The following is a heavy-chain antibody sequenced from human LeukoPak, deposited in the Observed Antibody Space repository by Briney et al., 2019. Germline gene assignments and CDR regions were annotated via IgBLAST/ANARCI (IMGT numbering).Heavy chain of an antibody. D-gene: IGHD5-12*01. Sequence: GGSLSLSCAASGFSFNNYAMNWVRQAPGKGLEWVSIIIASSGATVYADSVKGRFTISRDISKNTLYLQMNNLRVEDTAVYYCVKGAYDYIEVAYFDYWGQGTLVTVSS. CDR1: GFSFNNYA. J-gene: IGHJ4*02. CDR3: VKGAYDYIEVAYFDY. V-gene: IGHV3-23*01. CDR2: IIASSGAT.